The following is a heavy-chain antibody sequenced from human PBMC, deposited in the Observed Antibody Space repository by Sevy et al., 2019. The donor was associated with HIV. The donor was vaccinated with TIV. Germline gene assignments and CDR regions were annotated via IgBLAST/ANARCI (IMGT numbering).Heavy chain of an antibody. CDR3: ARGYVDIVATIGYYYYYMDV. Sequence: SETLSLTCTVSGGSISSGSYYWSWIRQPAGKGLEWIGRIYTSGSTNYNPSLKSRVTISVDTSKNQFSLKLSSVTAADTAMYYCARGYVDIVATIGYYYYYMDVWGKGTTVTVSS. D-gene: IGHD5-12*01. CDR2: IYTSGST. CDR1: GGSISSGSYY. J-gene: IGHJ6*03. V-gene: IGHV4-61*02.